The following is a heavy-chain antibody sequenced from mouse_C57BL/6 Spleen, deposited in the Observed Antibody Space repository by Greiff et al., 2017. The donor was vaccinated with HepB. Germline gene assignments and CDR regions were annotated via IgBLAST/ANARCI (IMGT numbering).Heavy chain of an antibody. CDR3: ARTDGYYATWFAY. CDR1: GYAFSSSW. V-gene: IGHV1-82*01. CDR2: IYPGDGDT. Sequence: QVQLKESGPELVKPGASVKISCKASGYAFSSSWMNWVKQRPGKGLEWIGRIYPGDGDTNYNGKFKGKATLTADKSSSTAYMQLSSLTSEDSAVYFCARTDGYYATWFAYWGQGTLVTVSA. D-gene: IGHD2-3*01. J-gene: IGHJ3*01.